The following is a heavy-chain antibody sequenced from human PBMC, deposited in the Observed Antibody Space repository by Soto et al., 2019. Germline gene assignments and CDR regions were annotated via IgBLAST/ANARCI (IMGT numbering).Heavy chain of an antibody. D-gene: IGHD1-7*01. Sequence: VQLVQSGAEVKKPGASVTVSCKASGYTFTSDAMHWVRQAPGQRLEWLGWINAGNGNTKYSQKFQGRVHITRDTSASTAYMELSSLRSEDTAVYYCARPLENWNSYLDYWGQGTLVTVSS. V-gene: IGHV1-3*01. CDR1: GYTFTSDA. J-gene: IGHJ4*02. CDR2: INAGNGNT. CDR3: ARPLENWNSYLDY.